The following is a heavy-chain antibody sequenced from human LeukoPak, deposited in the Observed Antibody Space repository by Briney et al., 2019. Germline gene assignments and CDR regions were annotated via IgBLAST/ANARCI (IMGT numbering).Heavy chain of an antibody. Sequence: SVKVSCKASGGTFSSYAISWVRQAPGQGLEWMGGIIPIFGTANYAQKFQGRVTMTRNTSISTAYMELSSLRSEDTAVYYCARGGYYMDVWGKGTTVTISS. J-gene: IGHJ6*03. D-gene: IGHD1-26*01. CDR1: GGTFSSYA. V-gene: IGHV1-69*05. CDR3: ARGGYYMDV. CDR2: IIPIFGTA.